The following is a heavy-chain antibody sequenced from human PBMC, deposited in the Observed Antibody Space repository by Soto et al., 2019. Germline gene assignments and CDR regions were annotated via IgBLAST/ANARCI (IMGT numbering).Heavy chain of an antibody. V-gene: IGHV4-61*08. CDR2: IYYTGSA. Sequence: PSETLSLTCTVSGGSISSGGYYWSWIRQHPGKGLEWIGYIYYTGSANYNPSLKSRGTISVDTSNNQFFLRLTSVTAADAAVYYCAKVMGMVRGVYPLDYWGQGTLVTVS. J-gene: IGHJ4*02. CDR1: GGSISSGGYY. D-gene: IGHD3-10*01. CDR3: AKVMGMVRGVYPLDY.